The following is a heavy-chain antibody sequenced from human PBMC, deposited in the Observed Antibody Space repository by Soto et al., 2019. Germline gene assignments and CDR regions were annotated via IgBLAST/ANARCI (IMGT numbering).Heavy chain of an antibody. CDR3: AHFDSSIVTPSVF. Sequence: QITLKESGPTLVKPTQTLTLTGTFSGFSLRTSGMGVHWIRQPPGKALEWLAFIYWDDDKRYNPSLKSRLTITKDTSKNQVVLRMTNMDPVDTATYYCAHFDSSIVTPSVFWGQGTLVAVSS. D-gene: IGHD3-9*01. J-gene: IGHJ4*02. V-gene: IGHV2-5*02. CDR2: IYWDDDK. CDR1: GFSLRTSGMG.